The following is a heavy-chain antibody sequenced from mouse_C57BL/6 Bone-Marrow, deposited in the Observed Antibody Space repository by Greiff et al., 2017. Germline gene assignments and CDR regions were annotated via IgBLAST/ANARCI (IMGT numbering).Heavy chain of an antibody. CDR2: ISNLAYSI. D-gene: IGHD2-4*01. J-gene: IGHJ1*03. CDR1: GFTFSDYG. Sequence: EVKLLESGGGLVQPGGSLKLSCAASGFTFSDYGMAWVRQAPRKGPEWVAFISNLAYSIYYADTVTGRFTISRENAKNTLYLEMSSLRSEDTAMYYCARHNNEYDVGYFDVWGTGTTVTVSS. V-gene: IGHV5-15*01. CDR3: ARHNNEYDVGYFDV.